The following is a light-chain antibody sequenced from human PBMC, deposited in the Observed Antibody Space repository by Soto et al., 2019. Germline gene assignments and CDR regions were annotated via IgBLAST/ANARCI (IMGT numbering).Light chain of an antibody. V-gene: IGKV1-5*03. CDR3: QQYNNYWT. Sequence: DIQMTQSPSTLSASVGDRVTITCRASQSISSWLAWYQQKPGKAPKLLIYKASSLESGVPSRFSGGGSGTAFTLTISSLQPDDFATYYCQQYNNYWTFGQGTKVEIK. CDR1: QSISSW. CDR2: KAS. J-gene: IGKJ1*01.